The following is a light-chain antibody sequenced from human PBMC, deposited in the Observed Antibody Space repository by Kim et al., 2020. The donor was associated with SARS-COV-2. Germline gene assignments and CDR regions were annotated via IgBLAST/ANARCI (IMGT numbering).Light chain of an antibody. Sequence: IQLTQSPSSLSASVGDRVTISCRASQNIDNYLNWYQHRPGEAPKLLIYVAWRLQTGVPSRFSGSGSGTDFTLTISSLEPEDSATYYCQESYSISQKTFGQGTKVDIK. CDR3: QESYSISQKT. V-gene: IGKV1-39*01. CDR1: QNIDNY. J-gene: IGKJ1*01. CDR2: VAW.